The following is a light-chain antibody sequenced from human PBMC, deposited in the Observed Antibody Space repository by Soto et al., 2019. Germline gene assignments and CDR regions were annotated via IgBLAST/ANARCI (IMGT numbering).Light chain of an antibody. CDR1: SSNIGAGFD. J-gene: IGLJ2*01. V-gene: IGLV1-40*01. CDR3: QSYDSRLWGVV. Sequence: QSVLTQPPSVSGAPGQRVTISCTGSSSNIGAGFDVHWYQQVPGTAPKLLIFGNNNRPSGVPDRFSGSKSGTSASLAITGIQAEDETDYYCQSYDSRLWGVVFGGGTKLTVL. CDR2: GNN.